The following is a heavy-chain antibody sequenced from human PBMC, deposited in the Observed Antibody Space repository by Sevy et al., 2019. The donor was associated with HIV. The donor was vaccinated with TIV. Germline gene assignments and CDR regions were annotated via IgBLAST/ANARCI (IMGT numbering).Heavy chain of an antibody. J-gene: IGHJ4*02. D-gene: IGHD5-18*01. CDR1: GGSFSGYY. Sequence: SETLSLTCAVYGGSFSGYYWSWIRQPTGKGLDWIGEINHSGSTNYNPSLKSRVTISLDTSKNQFSLKLSSVTAADTAVYYCARATSLVTGPNNYYFDYWGQGTLVTVSS. V-gene: IGHV4-34*01. CDR2: INHSGST. CDR3: ARATSLVTGPNNYYFDY.